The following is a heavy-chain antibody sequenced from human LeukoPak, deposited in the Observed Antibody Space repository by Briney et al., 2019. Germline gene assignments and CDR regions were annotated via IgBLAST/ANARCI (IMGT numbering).Heavy chain of an antibody. D-gene: IGHD5-18*01. J-gene: IGHJ6*02. V-gene: IGHV3-53*05. CDR1: GFTVSSSY. CDR2: IYSGGTT. Sequence: PGGSLRLSCAASGFTVSSSYISWVRQAPGKGLEWVSAIYSGGTTYYADSVKGRFTISRDNSKNTLYLQMNSLRAEDTAVYYCARGRKYSYGTYYYGLDVWGQGTTVTVCS. CDR3: ARGRKYSYGTYYYGLDV.